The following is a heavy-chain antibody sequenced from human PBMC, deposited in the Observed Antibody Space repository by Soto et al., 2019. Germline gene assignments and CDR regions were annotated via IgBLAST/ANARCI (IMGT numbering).Heavy chain of an antibody. V-gene: IGHV1-69*12. CDR2: IIPIFGTA. CDR3: ARGGSVGTADYYGMDV. Sequence: QVQLVQSGAEVKKPGSSVKVSCKASGGTFSSYAISWVRQAPGQGLEWMGGIIPIFGTANYAQKFQGRVTITADEATSTAYMELSSLRSEDTAVYYCARGGSVGTADYYGMDVWGQGTTVTVSS. J-gene: IGHJ6*02. CDR1: GGTFSSYA. D-gene: IGHD6-25*01.